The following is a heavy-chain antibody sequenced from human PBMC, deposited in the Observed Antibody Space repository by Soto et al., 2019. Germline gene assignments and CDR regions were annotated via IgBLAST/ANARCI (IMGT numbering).Heavy chain of an antibody. V-gene: IGHV3-74*01. CDR2: IDSDGSDT. CDR1: GFIFSNYW. Sequence: GGSLRLSCAASGFIFSNYWMHWVRQAPGKGLVWVSRIDSDGSDTNYADSVKGRFTISRDNGRNTLYLQMNNLRAEDTAVYFCARFTWLIRHDYWGRGTLVTVSS. J-gene: IGHJ4*02. CDR3: ARFTWLIRHDY. D-gene: IGHD5-12*01.